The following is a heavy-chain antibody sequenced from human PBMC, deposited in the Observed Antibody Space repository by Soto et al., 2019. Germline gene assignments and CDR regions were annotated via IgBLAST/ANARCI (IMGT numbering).Heavy chain of an antibody. V-gene: IGHV3-30*18. Sequence: GGSLILSCADFGFTFSNYGMHWVRHTPGKGLGWVALILYDGSNKYYAYSVKGRFTISRYNSKNTLYLQVSSLRAEDTAVYYCAKSRDAYNFYFYYGMDVWGQGTTVTVSS. CDR1: GFTFSNYG. CDR3: AKSRDAYNFYFYYGMDV. J-gene: IGHJ6*02. CDR2: ILYDGSNK. D-gene: IGHD2-2*01.